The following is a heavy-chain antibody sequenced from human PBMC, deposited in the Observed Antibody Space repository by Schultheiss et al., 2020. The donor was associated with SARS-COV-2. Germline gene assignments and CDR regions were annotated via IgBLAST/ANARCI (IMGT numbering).Heavy chain of an antibody. D-gene: IGHD3-10*01. V-gene: IGHV4-61*08. CDR2: IYYSGST. Sequence: SETLSLTCTVSGGSISSGGYYWSWIRQHPGKGLEWIGYIYYSGSTNYNPSLKSRVTISVDTSKNQFSLKLSSVTAADTAVYYCATGIGDQIGIYGSGSLLYYYYGMDVWGQGTTVTVSS. CDR1: GGSISSGGYY. J-gene: IGHJ6*02. CDR3: ATGIGDQIGIYGSGSLLYYYYGMDV.